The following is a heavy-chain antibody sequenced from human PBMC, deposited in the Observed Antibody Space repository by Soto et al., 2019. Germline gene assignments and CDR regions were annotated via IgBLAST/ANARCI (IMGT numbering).Heavy chain of an antibody. Sequence: ASVKVSCKASVYTFTGYHMHWVRQAPGQGLEWMGWINPNSGGTNYAQKFQGWVTMTRDTSISTAYMELSRLRSDDTAVYYCARVAGTFTQLDYWGQGTLVTVSS. V-gene: IGHV1-2*04. CDR2: INPNSGGT. CDR3: ARVAGTFTQLDY. D-gene: IGHD6-19*01. CDR1: VYTFTGYH. J-gene: IGHJ4*02.